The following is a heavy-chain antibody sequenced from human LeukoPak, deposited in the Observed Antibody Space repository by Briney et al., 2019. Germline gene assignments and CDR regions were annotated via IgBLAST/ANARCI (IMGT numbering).Heavy chain of an antibody. CDR2: ISAYNGNT. J-gene: IGHJ4*02. CDR1: GYTFTSYG. D-gene: IGHD2-15*01. V-gene: IGHV1-18*01. CDR3: ARDRGFGSGRAYFDY. Sequence: ASVKVSCKASGYTFTSYGISWVRQAPGQGLEWMGWISAYNGNTNYAQKLQGRVTMTTDTSTSTAYMELRSLRSDDTAVYYCARDRGFGSGRAYFDYWGQGTLVTVSS.